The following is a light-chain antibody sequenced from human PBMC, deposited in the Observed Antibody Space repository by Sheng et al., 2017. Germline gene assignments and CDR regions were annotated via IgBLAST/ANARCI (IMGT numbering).Light chain of an antibody. V-gene: IGLV2-14*03. CDR1: NSDIGSSDS. J-gene: IGLJ3*02. Sequence: QSALTQPASVSGSPGQSITISCTGTNSDIGSSDSVSWYQHHPGQAPRLIVYDVIDRPSGISSRFSGSKSDYTASLTISGLQPDDEADYYCSSSTALTTLVVFGGGTEVDRP. CDR3: SSSTALTTLVV. CDR2: DVI.